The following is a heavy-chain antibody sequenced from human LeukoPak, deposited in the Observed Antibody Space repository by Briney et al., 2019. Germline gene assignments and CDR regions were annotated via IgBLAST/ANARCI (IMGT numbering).Heavy chain of an antibody. Sequence: AGGSLRLSCVASGFNLSDYFMTWIRQAPGKGLEWLSYISITAKTKYYADSVKGRFTISRDNSKNTLYLQMNSLRAEDTAVYYCAKDLRVVRGSSSYWGQGTLVTVSS. J-gene: IGHJ4*02. CDR2: ISITAKTK. D-gene: IGHD3-10*01. CDR3: AKDLRVVRGSSSY. CDR1: GFNLSDYF. V-gene: IGHV3-11*04.